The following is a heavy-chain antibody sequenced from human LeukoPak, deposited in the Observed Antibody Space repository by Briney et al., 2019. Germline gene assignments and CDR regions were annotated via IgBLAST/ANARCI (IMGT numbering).Heavy chain of an antibody. Sequence: ASVKVSCKASGYTFTGYYMHWVRQAPGQGLEWMGRINPNSGGTKYAQKFQGRVTMTRDTSISTAYMELSRLRSDDTAVYYCTSRDHRSPFDYWGQGPLVTVSA. CDR3: TSRDHRSPFDY. CDR2: INPNSGGT. D-gene: IGHD3-10*01. V-gene: IGHV1-2*06. J-gene: IGHJ4*02. CDR1: GYTFTGYY.